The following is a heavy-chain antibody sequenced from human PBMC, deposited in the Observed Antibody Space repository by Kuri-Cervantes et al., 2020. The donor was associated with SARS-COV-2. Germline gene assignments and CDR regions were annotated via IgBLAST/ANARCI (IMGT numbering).Heavy chain of an antibody. CDR2: IIPIFGTA. Sequence: SVKVSCKASGGTFSSYDISWVRQAPGQGLEWMGGIIPIFGTANYAQKFQGRVTITADKSTSTAYMELSSLRSEDTAVYYCARDLQRGTFDIWGQGTMVTVSS. CDR3: ARDLQRGTFDI. D-gene: IGHD1-14*01. CDR1: GGTFSSYD. V-gene: IGHV1-69*06. J-gene: IGHJ3*02.